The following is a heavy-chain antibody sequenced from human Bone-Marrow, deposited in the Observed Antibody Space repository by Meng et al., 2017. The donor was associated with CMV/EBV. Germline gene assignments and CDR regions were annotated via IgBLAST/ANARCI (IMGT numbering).Heavy chain of an antibody. D-gene: IGHD5-18*01. CDR1: GFTFSSFA. CDR3: AKDGGYSYVSYYYYYGMDV. V-gene: IGHV3-21*01. CDR2: ISSSSSYI. Sequence: GESLKISCAASGFTFSSFAMSWVRQAPGKGLEWVSSISSSSSYIYYADSVKGRFTISRDNAKNSLYLQMNSLRAEDTAVYYCAKDGGYSYVSYYYYYGMDVWGQGTTVTVSS. J-gene: IGHJ6*02.